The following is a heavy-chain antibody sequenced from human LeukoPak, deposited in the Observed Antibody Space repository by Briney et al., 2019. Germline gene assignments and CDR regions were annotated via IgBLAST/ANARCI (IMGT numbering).Heavy chain of an antibody. J-gene: IGHJ4*02. CDR1: GFTFNLAW. D-gene: IGHD6-6*01. CDR3: VWSSTWDKRFYLDQ. Sequence: GGSLRLSCAGSGFTFNLAWMSWVRQAPGKGLEWVARIKTKADGPSEYATPVQGRFIISRDDSQNMVYLQMSSLRSDDTAVYYCVWSSTWDKRFYLDQWGQGTLVTVSS. CDR2: IKTKADGPS. V-gene: IGHV3-15*01.